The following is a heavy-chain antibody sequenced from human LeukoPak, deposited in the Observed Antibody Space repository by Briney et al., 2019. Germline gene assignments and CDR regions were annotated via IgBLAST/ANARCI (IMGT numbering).Heavy chain of an antibody. V-gene: IGHV3-33*01. J-gene: IGHJ6*03. CDR3: ARESIVVVPAATLGPHYHMDV. D-gene: IGHD2-2*01. CDR2: IWYDGSNK. CDR1: GFTFSSYG. Sequence: GGSLRLSCAASGFTFSSYGMHWVRQAPGKGLEWVAVIWYDGSNKYYADSVKGRFTISRDNSKNTLYLQMNSLRAEDTAVYYCARESIVVVPAATLGPHYHMDVWGKGTTVTVSS.